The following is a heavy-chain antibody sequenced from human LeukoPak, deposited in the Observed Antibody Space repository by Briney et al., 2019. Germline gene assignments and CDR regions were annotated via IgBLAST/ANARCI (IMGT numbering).Heavy chain of an antibody. V-gene: IGHV1-2*06. CDR1: GYTFTGYY. D-gene: IGHD1-26*01. CDR2: INPNNGGT. Sequence: ASVKVSCKASGYTFTGYYMHWVRQAPGQGLEWMGRINPNNGGTNYAQKFQGRVTMTRDTSISTAYMELSRLRSDDTAVYYCARASRVVYSGSYFYMYWGQGTLVTVSS. J-gene: IGHJ4*02. CDR3: ARASRVVYSGSYFYMY.